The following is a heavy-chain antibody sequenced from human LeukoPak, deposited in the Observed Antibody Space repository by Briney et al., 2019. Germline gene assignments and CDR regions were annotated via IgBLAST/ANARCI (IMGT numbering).Heavy chain of an antibody. Sequence: GGSLRLPCEASGFTFSSSWMSWLRQAPGKGLEWVANMKPDGGETYYVDSVKGRFTISRDNARNSLYLQMNSLRVEDTAVYYCARDASGWSAYWGQGTLVTVSS. CDR1: GFTFSSSW. J-gene: IGHJ4*02. V-gene: IGHV3-7*04. CDR3: ARDASGWSAY. D-gene: IGHD6-19*01. CDR2: MKPDGGET.